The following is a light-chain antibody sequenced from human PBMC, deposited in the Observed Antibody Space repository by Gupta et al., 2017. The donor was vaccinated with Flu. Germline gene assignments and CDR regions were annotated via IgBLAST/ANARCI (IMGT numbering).Light chain of an antibody. V-gene: IGKV1-39*01. CDR3: QQSDSTSKA. CDR2: DAS. Sequence: PSSLSASVGDRVTITCRASQSISSYLDWYQQKPGKAPKLLIYDASSVQSGVPSRFSGSGSGTDFTLTISMLQPEDFATYCCQQSDSTSKAFGQGTRLDIK. CDR1: QSISSY. J-gene: IGKJ5*01.